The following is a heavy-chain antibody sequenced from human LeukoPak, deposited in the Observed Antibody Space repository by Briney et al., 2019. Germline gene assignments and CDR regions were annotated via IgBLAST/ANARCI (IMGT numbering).Heavy chain of an antibody. V-gene: IGHV3-30*02. CDR1: GFTFSSYG. D-gene: IGHD3-10*01. J-gene: IGHJ4*02. CDR2: IRYDGSNK. CDR3: STGGPMGSS. Sequence: GGSLRLSCAASGFTFSSYGMSWVRQAPGKGLEWVAFIRYDGSNKYYTDSVRGRFTVSRDNARNSLYLQMSSLRPDDTAVYYCSTGGPMGSSWGQGTLVIVS.